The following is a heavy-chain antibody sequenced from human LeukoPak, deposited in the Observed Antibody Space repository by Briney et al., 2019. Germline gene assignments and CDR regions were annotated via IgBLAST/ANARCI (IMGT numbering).Heavy chain of an antibody. V-gene: IGHV4-59*01. CDR2: IYYSGTT. Sequence: SETLSLTCTLSGVSISSYYWNWIRQPPGKGLEWIGSIYYSGTTNYNPSLKSRVTISLDTSKTQFSLKLSSVTAVDTAVYYCARGEGSSMVRGVIFWVDPWGQGSLVTVSS. CDR3: ARGEGSSMVRGVIFWVDP. CDR1: GVSISSYY. J-gene: IGHJ5*02. D-gene: IGHD3-10*01.